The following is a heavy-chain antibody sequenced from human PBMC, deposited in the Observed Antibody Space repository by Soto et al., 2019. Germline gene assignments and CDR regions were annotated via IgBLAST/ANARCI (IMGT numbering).Heavy chain of an antibody. D-gene: IGHD2-2*01. V-gene: IGHV3-21*01. Sequence: GGSLRLSCAASGFTFSSYSMNWVRQAPGKGLEWVSSISSSSSYIYYADSVKGRFTISRDNAKNSLYLQINSLRAEDTAVYYCARDPHCSSTSCYLWFDYYYGMDVWGQGTTVTVSS. CDR1: GFTFSSYS. CDR3: ARDPHCSSTSCYLWFDYYYGMDV. J-gene: IGHJ6*02. CDR2: ISSSSSYI.